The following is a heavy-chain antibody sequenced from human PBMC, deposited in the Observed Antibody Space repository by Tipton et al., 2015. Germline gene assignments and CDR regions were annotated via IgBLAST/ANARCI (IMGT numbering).Heavy chain of an antibody. CDR1: GASISSYY. CDR3: ARDSGHHYFYGMDV. CDR2: IYFTGST. J-gene: IGHJ6*02. D-gene: IGHD5-12*01. V-gene: IGHV4-31*03. Sequence: TLSLTCTVSGASISSYYWSWIRQHPGKGLEWIGYIYFTGSTNYNPSLRSRLTISVDTSKNQFSLNLSSVTAADTAVYYCARDSGHHYFYGMDVWGQGTTVTVSS.